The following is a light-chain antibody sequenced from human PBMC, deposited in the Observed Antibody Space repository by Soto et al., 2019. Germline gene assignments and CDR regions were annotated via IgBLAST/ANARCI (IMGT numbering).Light chain of an antibody. Sequence: EIVLTQSPATLSLSPGERATLSCRASQSVSSYLAWYQQKPGQAPRLLIYDASNRATGIPARFSGSGSGTDFTLTISSLEPEDFAVYYCQQRSGNTFGQGTKLEIK. V-gene: IGKV3-11*01. J-gene: IGKJ2*01. CDR1: QSVSSY. CDR3: QQRSGNT. CDR2: DAS.